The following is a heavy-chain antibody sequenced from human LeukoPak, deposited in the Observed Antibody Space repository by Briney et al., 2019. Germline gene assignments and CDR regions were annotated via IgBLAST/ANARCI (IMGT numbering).Heavy chain of an antibody. Sequence: SVKVSCKASGGTFSSYAISWVRQAPGQGLEWMGGIIPIFGTANYAQKFQGRVTITADKSTSTAYMELSSLRSEDTAVYYCARESVVVVAATAYYFDYWGQGTLVTVSS. CDR3: ARESVVVVAATAYYFDY. CDR1: GGTFSSYA. J-gene: IGHJ4*02. V-gene: IGHV1-69*06. D-gene: IGHD2-15*01. CDR2: IIPIFGTA.